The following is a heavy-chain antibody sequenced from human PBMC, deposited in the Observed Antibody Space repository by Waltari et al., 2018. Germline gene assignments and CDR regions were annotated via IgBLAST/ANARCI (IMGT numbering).Heavy chain of an antibody. J-gene: IGHJ4*02. Sequence: QVQLVQSGAEVKKPGSSVKVSCKASGGTFSSYGISWVRQAPGQGLEWMGGIIPICGTANYAQKFQGRVTITADESTSTAYMELSSLRSEDTAVYYCARRRDCSSTSCYPFDYWGQGTLVTVSS. CDR3: ARRRDCSSTSCYPFDY. CDR2: IIPICGTA. CDR1: GGTFSSYG. D-gene: IGHD2-2*01. V-gene: IGHV1-69*12.